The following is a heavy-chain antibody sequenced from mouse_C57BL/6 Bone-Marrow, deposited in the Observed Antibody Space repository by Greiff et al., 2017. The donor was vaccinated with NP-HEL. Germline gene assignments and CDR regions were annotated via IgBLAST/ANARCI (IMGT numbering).Heavy chain of an antibody. J-gene: IGHJ3*01. CDR1: GFTFSSYA. Sequence: EVQLVESGGGLVKPGGSLKLSCAASGFTFSSYAMSWVRQTPEKRLEWVATISDGGSYTYYPDNVKGRFTISRDNAKNNLYLQMSHLKSEDTAMYYCARGITTVVADAYWGQGTLVTVSA. D-gene: IGHD1-1*01. V-gene: IGHV5-4*01. CDR2: ISDGGSYT. CDR3: ARGITTVVADAY.